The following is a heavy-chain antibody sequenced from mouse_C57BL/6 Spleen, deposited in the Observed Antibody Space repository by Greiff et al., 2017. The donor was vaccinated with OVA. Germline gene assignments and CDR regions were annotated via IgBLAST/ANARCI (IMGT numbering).Heavy chain of an antibody. D-gene: IGHD2-4*01. Sequence: DVMLVESGGGLVKPGGSLKLSCAASGFTFSSYAMSWVRQTPEKRLEWVATISDGGSYTYYPDNVKGRFTISRDNAKNNLYLQMSHLKSEDTAMYYCARDTMIDYWGQGTTLTVSS. J-gene: IGHJ2*01. V-gene: IGHV5-4*01. CDR2: ISDGGSYT. CDR3: ARDTMIDY. CDR1: GFTFSSYA.